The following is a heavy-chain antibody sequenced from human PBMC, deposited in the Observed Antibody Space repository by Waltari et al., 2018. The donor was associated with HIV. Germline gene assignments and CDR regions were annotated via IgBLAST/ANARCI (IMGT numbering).Heavy chain of an antibody. CDR3: VKDPTTITRGYFDL. Sequence: EEQLLESGGGLGLPGGSLSASCVASGFTFGHYAMTWLRQIPGKGLEWVAGLTSAGSITYHADSVQGRFIISRDNSKHTLFLQMTNLRVEDTAVYYCVKDPTTITRGYFDLWGRGTLVTVSS. J-gene: IGHJ2*01. D-gene: IGHD4-4*01. CDR1: GFTFGHYA. CDR2: LTSAGSIT. V-gene: IGHV3-23*01.